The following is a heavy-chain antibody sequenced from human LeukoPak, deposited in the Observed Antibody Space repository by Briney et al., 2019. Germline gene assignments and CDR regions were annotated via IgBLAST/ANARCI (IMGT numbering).Heavy chain of an antibody. V-gene: IGHV3-23*01. CDR1: GFTFSDHY. CDR2: ISDSGGST. J-gene: IGHJ4*02. D-gene: IGHD6-19*01. Sequence: PGGSLRLSCAASGFTFSDHYMDWVRQGPGKGLEWVSVISDSGGSTYYADSVKGRFTISRDNSKNTLYLQMNSLRADDTAVYYCAKRRWLGGIGVADPFDYWGQGTLVTVSS. CDR3: AKRRWLGGIGVADPFDY.